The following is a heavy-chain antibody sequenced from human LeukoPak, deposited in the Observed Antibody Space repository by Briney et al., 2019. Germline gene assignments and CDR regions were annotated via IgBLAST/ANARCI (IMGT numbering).Heavy chain of an antibody. CDR1: GFTFSSYA. CDR3: ARVRSPRYFDY. CDR2: ISSSGSTI. J-gene: IGHJ4*02. Sequence: GGPLRLSCAASGFTFSSYAMSWVRQAPGKGLEWVSYISSSGSTIYYADSVKGRFTISRDNAKNSLYLQMNSLRAEDTAVYYCARVRSPRYFDYWGQGTLVTVSS. V-gene: IGHV3-48*04.